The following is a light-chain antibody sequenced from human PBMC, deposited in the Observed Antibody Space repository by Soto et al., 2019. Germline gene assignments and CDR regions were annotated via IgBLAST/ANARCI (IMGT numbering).Light chain of an antibody. CDR3: QQYSSNLYT. CDR2: DAS. J-gene: IGKJ2*01. CDR1: QSISTH. V-gene: IGKV1-5*01. Sequence: EIQMTQSPSTLSASVGDRVTITCRASQSISTHLAWYQQKPGKAPEVLIYDASTLESGVTSRFSGSGSGTKFTLTISSLQPDDFATYYCQQYSSNLYTFGQGTKLEIK.